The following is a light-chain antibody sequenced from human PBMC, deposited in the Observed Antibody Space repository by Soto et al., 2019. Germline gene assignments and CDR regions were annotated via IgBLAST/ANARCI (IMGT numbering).Light chain of an antibody. CDR3: QQYNKWPLT. V-gene: IGKV3-15*01. J-gene: IGKJ1*01. CDR2: GAS. CDR1: QSVSSD. Sequence: THAPSSLTLSLGERATLSYRASQSVSSDLAWYQQTPGQAPRLLIYGASTRATGIPVRFSGSASGTEFTLTISSLQSEDFTVYYCQQYNKWPLTFGQGTKVDIK.